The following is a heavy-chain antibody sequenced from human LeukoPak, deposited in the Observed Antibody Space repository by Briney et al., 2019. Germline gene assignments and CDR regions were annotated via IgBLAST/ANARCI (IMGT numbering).Heavy chain of an antibody. CDR3: ARDKGDYDTSGSLFVF. CDR2: IRQDGSEK. CDR1: GFTFSRYW. V-gene: IGHV3-7*03. Sequence: GGSLRLSCAASGFTFSRYWMSWVRQAPGKGLEGLANIRQDGSEKHYVDSVKGRFTISRDNAKNSLYLQMNSLRAEDTAVYYCARDKGDYDTSGSLFVFGGQGTLVTVSS. D-gene: IGHD3-22*01. J-gene: IGHJ4*02.